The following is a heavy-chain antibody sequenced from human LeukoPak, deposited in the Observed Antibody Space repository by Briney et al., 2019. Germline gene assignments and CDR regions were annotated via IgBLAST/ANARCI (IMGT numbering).Heavy chain of an antibody. Sequence: GGSLRLSCAASGFTFSSYSMSWVRQAPGKGLEWVANIKQDGSEKYYVDSVKGRFTISRDHAKNSLYLQMNSLRAEDTAVYYCARDSRGYSYGPNTDYWGQGTLVTVSS. CDR3: ARDSRGYSYGPNTDY. V-gene: IGHV3-7*01. D-gene: IGHD5-18*01. J-gene: IGHJ4*02. CDR1: GFTFSSYS. CDR2: IKQDGSEK.